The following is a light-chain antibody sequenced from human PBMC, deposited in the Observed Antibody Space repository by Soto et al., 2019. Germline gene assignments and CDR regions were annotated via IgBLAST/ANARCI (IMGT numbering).Light chain of an antibody. J-gene: IGLJ2*01. CDR2: DVS. Sequence: QSALTQPASVSGSPGQSITISCTGTSSDVGGYNYVSWYQQHPDKAPKLMIYDVSNRPSGVSNRFSGSKSGNTASLTISGLQAEDEADYYCSSYTGSSTGLFGGGTKLTV. CDR3: SSYTGSSTGL. CDR1: SSDVGGYNY. V-gene: IGLV2-14*01.